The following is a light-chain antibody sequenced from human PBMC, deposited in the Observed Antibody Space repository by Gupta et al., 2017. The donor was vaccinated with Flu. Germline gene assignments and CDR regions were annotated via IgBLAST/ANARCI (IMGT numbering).Light chain of an antibody. CDR2: EDR. CDR3: YSTDTSGNHRV. J-gene: IGLJ3*02. Sequence: SYELTQPPSVSVSPGQTARITFTGDALPKKYAYWYQQKSGQAPVLIIYEDRKRPSGIPERFSGASSGTMATLTISGAQVEDEADYYCYSTDTSGNHRVFGGGTNLTVL. CDR1: ALPKKY. V-gene: IGLV3-10*01.